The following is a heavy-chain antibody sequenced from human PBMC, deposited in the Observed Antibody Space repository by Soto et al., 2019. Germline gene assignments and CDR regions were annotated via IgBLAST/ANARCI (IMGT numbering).Heavy chain of an antibody. Sequence: QVQLVESGGGVVQPGRSLRLSCAASGFTFSSYGMHWVRQAPGKGLEWVAVISYDGSNKYYADSVKGRFTISRDNSKNTLYLQMNSLRAEDTAMYYCAKDRGYSYGFFDYWGQGTLVTVSS. CDR1: GFTFSSYG. CDR3: AKDRGYSYGFFDY. J-gene: IGHJ4*02. D-gene: IGHD5-18*01. V-gene: IGHV3-30*18. CDR2: ISYDGSNK.